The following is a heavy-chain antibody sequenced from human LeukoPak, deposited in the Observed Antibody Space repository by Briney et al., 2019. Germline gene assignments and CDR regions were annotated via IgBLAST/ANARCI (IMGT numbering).Heavy chain of an antibody. CDR2: INHSGST. J-gene: IGHJ5*02. CDR3: AREGGTTIWFDP. Sequence: PSETLSLTCSVSGGSISANYWSWIRQPPGKGLEWIGEINHSGSTNYNLSLKSRVTISVDTSKNQFSLKLSSVTAADTAVYYCAREGGTTIWFDPWGQGTLVTVSS. V-gene: IGHV4-34*01. D-gene: IGHD1-7*01. CDR1: GGSISANY.